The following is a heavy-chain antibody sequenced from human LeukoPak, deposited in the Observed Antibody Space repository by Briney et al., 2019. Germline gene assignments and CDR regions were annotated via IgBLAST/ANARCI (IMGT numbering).Heavy chain of an antibody. Sequence: ASVKVSCKASGYTFTGYYMHWVRQAPGQGLEWMGWINPNSGGTNYAQKFQGRVTMTRDTSISTAYMELSRLRSDDTAVYYRARVGHYYDSSGYYQPPGYWGQGTLVTVSS. CDR2: INPNSGGT. CDR1: GYTFTGYY. J-gene: IGHJ4*02. D-gene: IGHD3-22*01. CDR3: ARVGHYYDSSGYYQPPGY. V-gene: IGHV1-2*02.